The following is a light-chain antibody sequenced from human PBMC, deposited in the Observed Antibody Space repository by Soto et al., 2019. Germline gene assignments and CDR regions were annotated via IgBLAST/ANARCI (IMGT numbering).Light chain of an antibody. J-gene: IGKJ1*01. CDR3: QHYNSYSEA. Sequence: DIQMTTSPFTLSGSVGARVTSPCRASQTISSWLAWYQQKPGKAPKLLIYKASTLKSGVPSRFSGSGSGTEFTLTISSLQPDDFATYYCQHYNSYSEAFGQGTKVDIK. CDR1: QTISSW. CDR2: KAS. V-gene: IGKV1-5*03.